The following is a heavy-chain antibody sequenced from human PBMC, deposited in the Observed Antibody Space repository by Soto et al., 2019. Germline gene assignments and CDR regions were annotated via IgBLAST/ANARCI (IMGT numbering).Heavy chain of an antibody. CDR2: IIPIFDTA. Sequence: SVKVSCKASGGTFSSYAISWLRQAPGQGLEWMGGIIPIFDTANYAQKFQGRVTITADESTSTAYMELSSLQSYDTAVYYCARERYPGDDSTGYSYMEVSGKPHTVTVSS. J-gene: IGHJ6*03. D-gene: IGHD3-22*01. V-gene: IGHV1-69*13. CDR3: ARERYPGDDSTGYSYMEV. CDR1: GGTFSSYA.